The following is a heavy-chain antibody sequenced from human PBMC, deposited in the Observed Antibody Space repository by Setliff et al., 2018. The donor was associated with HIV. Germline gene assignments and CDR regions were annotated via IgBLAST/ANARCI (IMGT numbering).Heavy chain of an antibody. V-gene: IGHV4-4*09. J-gene: IGHJ6*02. CDR3: ARAAAAGRPYYYYFGLDV. D-gene: IGHD6-13*01. CDR2: IYTGGST. Sequence: SETLSLTCTVSGGSISSYYWTWIRQPRGKGLEWIGYIYTGGSTNYNPSLKSRVTISVDTSKNQFSLKLSSVTAADPSVDYCARAAAAGRPYYYYFGLDVWGQGTTVTVSS. CDR1: GGSISSYY.